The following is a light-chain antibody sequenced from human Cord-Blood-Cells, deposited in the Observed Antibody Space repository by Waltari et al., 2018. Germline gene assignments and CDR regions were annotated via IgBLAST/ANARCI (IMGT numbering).Light chain of an antibody. CDR3: CSYADSYTLV. CDR1: SSHVAGYNY. Sequence: QHALTPPRSASGSPGQSVIISCTGTSSHVAGYNYVSWYQQPPGKAPKLMIYDARKRPSGVPDRFSGSKSGNTASLTISGVQAEDEADYYCCSYADSYTLVFGGGTKLTVL. CDR2: DAR. J-gene: IGLJ2*01. V-gene: IGLV2-11*01.